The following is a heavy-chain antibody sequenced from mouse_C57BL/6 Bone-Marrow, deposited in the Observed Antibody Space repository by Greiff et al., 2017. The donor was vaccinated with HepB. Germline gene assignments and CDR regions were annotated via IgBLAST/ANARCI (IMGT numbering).Heavy chain of an antibody. J-gene: IGHJ3*01. Sequence: QVQLQQSGPGLVQPSQSLSITCTVSGFSLTSYGVHWVRQSPGKGLEWLGVIWRGGSTDYNAAFMSRLSITKDNSKSQVFFKMNSLQADDTAIYYCAKRTMAYGSSYGFAYWGQGTLVTVSA. CDR2: IWRGGST. D-gene: IGHD1-1*01. CDR1: GFSLTSYG. V-gene: IGHV2-5*01. CDR3: AKRTMAYGSSYGFAY.